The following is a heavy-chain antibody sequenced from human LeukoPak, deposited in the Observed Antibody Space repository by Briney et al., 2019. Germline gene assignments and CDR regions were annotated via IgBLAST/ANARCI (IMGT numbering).Heavy chain of an antibody. Sequence: SETLSLTCTVSGGSISSFNWSWIRQAPGKGLGCIGYIDYRGNTNYNPSLKSRVTISVDTSKNQFSLKLNSVTAADTAIYFCARHFGTRFDYWGQGTLVTVSS. CDR1: GGSISSFN. CDR3: ARHFGTRFDY. J-gene: IGHJ4*02. V-gene: IGHV4-59*08. CDR2: IDYRGNT. D-gene: IGHD3-10*01.